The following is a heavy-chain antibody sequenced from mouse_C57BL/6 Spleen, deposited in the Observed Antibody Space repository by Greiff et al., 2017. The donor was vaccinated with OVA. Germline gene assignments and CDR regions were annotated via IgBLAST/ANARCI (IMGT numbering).Heavy chain of an antibody. D-gene: IGHD2-4*01. J-gene: IGHJ4*01. CDR1: GFTFSDYG. Sequence: EVHLVESGGGLVKPGGSLKLSCAASGFTFSDYGMHWVRQAPEKGLEWVAYISSGSSTIYYADTVKGRFTISRDNAKNTLFLQMTSLRSEDTAMYYCARGANYDYDYYAMDYWGQGTSVTVSS. V-gene: IGHV5-17*01. CDR3: ARGANYDYDYYAMDY. CDR2: ISSGSSTI.